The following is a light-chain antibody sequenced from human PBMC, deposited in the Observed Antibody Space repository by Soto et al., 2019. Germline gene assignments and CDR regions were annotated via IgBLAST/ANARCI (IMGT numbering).Light chain of an antibody. Sequence: QSVLTQPRSVSGSPGQSVTISCTGTSSDVGGYNYVSWYQQHPGKAPKLMIYDVSKRPSGVPDRCSGSKSGNTASLTISGLQAEDEADYYCCSYAGSYTHVFGTGTKLTVL. CDR2: DVS. V-gene: IGLV2-11*01. CDR3: CSYAGSYTHV. CDR1: SSDVGGYNY. J-gene: IGLJ1*01.